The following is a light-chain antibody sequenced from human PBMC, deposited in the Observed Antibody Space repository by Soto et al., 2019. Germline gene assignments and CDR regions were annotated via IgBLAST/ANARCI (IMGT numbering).Light chain of an antibody. Sequence: QSVLTQPPSASGTPGQSVTISCSGSTSNIGSKTVSWYQQVPGAAPKLLIYSTNQWPSGVPDRFSGSKSGTSASLTISGLQSEDEADYYCQSYDSGVTGSVFGTGTKLTVL. J-gene: IGLJ1*01. CDR3: QSYDSGVTGSV. V-gene: IGLV1-44*01. CDR1: TSNIGSKT. CDR2: STN.